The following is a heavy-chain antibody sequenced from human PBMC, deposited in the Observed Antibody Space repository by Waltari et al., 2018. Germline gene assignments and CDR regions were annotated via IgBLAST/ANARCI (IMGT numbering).Heavy chain of an antibody. CDR2: ISNSGST. J-gene: IGHJ4*02. D-gene: IGHD6-19*01. CDR3: ARGSGWYYY. V-gene: IGHV4-59*01. Sequence: QVQLQESGPGLVKPSETLSLTCTDSGGSISSYYWSWIRQPPGKGLEWIGYISNSGSTNYNPSLKSRVTISVDTSKNQFSLKLSSVTAADTAMYYCARGSGWYYYWGQGTLVTVSS. CDR1: GGSISSYY.